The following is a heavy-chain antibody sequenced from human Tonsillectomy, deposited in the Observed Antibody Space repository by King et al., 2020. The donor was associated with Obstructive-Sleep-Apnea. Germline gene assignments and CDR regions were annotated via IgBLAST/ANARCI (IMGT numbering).Heavy chain of an antibody. J-gene: IGHJ4*02. CDR2: IYPGDSDT. CDR1: TYTFTTYW. Sequence: VQLVESGAEVKKPGESLKISCKGSTYTFTTYWIGWVRQMPGKGLEWMGIIYPGDSDTRYSPSFQGQVTISVDKSISTAYLQWSSLKASDTAMYYCARQNSRDIVIVPTAMGTFDYWGQGTLVTVSS. CDR3: ARQNSRDIVIVPTAMGTFDY. D-gene: IGHD2-2*01. V-gene: IGHV5-51*01.